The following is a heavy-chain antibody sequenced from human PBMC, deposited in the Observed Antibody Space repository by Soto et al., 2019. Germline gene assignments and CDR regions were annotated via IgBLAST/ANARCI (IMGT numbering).Heavy chain of an antibody. V-gene: IGHV4-39*01. Sequence: SETLSLTCTVSGGSISSSSYYWGWIRQPPGKGLEWIGSIYYSGSTYYNPSLKSRVTISVDTSKNQFSLKLSSVTAADTAVYYCARGYRTNGVCSHYYYYTDVSGKGTTVTVS. CDR3: ARGYRTNGVCSHYYYYTDV. J-gene: IGHJ6*03. CDR1: GGSISSSSYY. D-gene: IGHD2-8*01. CDR2: IYYSGST.